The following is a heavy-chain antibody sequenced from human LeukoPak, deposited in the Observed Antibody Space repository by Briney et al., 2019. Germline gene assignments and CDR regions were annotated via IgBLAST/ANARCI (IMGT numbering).Heavy chain of an antibody. CDR3: AKRESRRGYQPTYYFDY. CDR1: GFIVSSNY. Sequence: GGSLRLSCAVTGFIVSSNYMNWVRQAPGKGLEWVSAISGSGGSTYYADSVKGRFTISRDNSKNTLYLQMNSLRAEDTAVYYCAKRESRRGYQPTYYFDYWGQGTLVTVSS. J-gene: IGHJ4*02. CDR2: ISGSGGST. D-gene: IGHD5-12*01. V-gene: IGHV3-23*01.